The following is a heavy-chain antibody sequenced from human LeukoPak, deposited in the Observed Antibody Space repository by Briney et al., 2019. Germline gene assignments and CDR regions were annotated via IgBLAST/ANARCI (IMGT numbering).Heavy chain of an antibody. D-gene: IGHD2-2*02. Sequence: ASVKVSCKVSGYTLTDLSMHWVRQAPGKGLEWMGGFDPEDGETIYARKFQGRVTMTEDTSTDTAYMELSSLRSEDTAVYYCATVTGYCSSTSCYNFDYWGQGTLVTVSS. CDR1: GYTLTDLS. CDR2: FDPEDGET. J-gene: IGHJ4*02. CDR3: ATVTGYCSSTSCYNFDY. V-gene: IGHV1-24*01.